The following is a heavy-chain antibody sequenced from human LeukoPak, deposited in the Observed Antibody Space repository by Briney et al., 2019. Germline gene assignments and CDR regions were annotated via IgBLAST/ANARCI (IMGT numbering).Heavy chain of an antibody. J-gene: IGHJ6*02. CDR2: ISSSSSYI. CDR1: GFTFSSYS. V-gene: IGHV3-21*04. D-gene: IGHD2-2*01. CDR3: AKEDCSSTSCPMDV. Sequence: GGSLRLSCAASGFTFSSYSMNWVRQAPGKGLEWVSSISSSSSYIYYADSVKGRFTISRDNAKNSLYLQMNSLRAEDTAIYYCAKEDCSSTSCPMDVWGQGTTVTVSS.